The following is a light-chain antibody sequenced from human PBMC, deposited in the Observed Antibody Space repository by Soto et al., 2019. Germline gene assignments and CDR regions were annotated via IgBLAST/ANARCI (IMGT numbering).Light chain of an antibody. J-gene: IGKJ4*01. CDR3: MQALQTPLT. CDR2: LGS. V-gene: IGKV2-28*01. Sequence: DIVMTQSPLSLSVTPGEPASISCRSSQSLLFSNGANYLDWYLQKPGQSPQLLIYLGSNRASGVPDRFSGSGSAPDFTLKISRVEAEDVGIYYCMQALQTPLTFGGGTKVEIK. CDR1: QSLLFSNGANY.